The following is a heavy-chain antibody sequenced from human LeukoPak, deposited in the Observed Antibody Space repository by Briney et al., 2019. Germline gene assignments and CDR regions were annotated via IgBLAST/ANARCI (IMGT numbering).Heavy chain of an antibody. V-gene: IGHV4-59*01. Sequence: SETLSLTCTVSRGSINDCYWGWIRQPPGKGLEWIGYVYYTGSTNYNPSLKSRLTISVDTSKNQYSLKLISVTAAGTAVYYCARGGSFYRGDYYDYWGQGTLVTVTS. J-gene: IGHJ4*02. D-gene: IGHD1-26*01. CDR1: RGSINDCY. CDR3: ARGGSFYRGDYYDY. CDR2: VYYTGST.